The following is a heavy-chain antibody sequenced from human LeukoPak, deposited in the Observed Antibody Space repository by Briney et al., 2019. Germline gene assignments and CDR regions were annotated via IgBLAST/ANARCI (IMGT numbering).Heavy chain of an antibody. V-gene: IGHV1-46*01. Sequence: ASVXVSCKASGYTFTSYXIQWVRXAPGQGLEWVGLINPDGGSTAYAHRFQGRVIMTRDTSTSTAYMDLSSLRSEDTAVYHCARAPRNSSTMLDFWGQGTLVTISS. CDR2: INPDGGST. CDR3: ARAPRNSSTMLDF. D-gene: IGHD6-13*01. CDR1: GYTFTSYX. J-gene: IGHJ4*02.